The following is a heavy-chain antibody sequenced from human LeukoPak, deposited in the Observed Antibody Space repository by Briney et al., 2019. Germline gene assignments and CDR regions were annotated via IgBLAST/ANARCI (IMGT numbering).Heavy chain of an antibody. D-gene: IGHD4/OR15-4a*01. CDR2: IYTSGST. J-gene: IGHJ6*02. CDR3: ARFSSSNGAWVPIGRHPYYYYGMDV. Sequence: SETLSLTCTVSGGSISSYYWSWIRQPAGKGLEWIGRIYTSGSTNYNPSLKSRVTMSVDTSKNQFSLKLSSVTAADTAVYYCARFSSSNGAWVPIGRHPYYYYGMDVWGQGTTVTVSS. CDR1: GGSISSYY. V-gene: IGHV4-4*07.